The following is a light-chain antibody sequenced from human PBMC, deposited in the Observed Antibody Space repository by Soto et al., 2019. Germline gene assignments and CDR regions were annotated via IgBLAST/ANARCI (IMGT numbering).Light chain of an antibody. CDR3: QQYNNWPPIT. V-gene: IGKV3-15*01. CDR2: GAS. CDR1: QSVSSN. J-gene: IGKJ2*01. Sequence: ERVMTQAPATVSVSPGERATLSCRASQSVSSNLAWYQQKPGQAPRLLIYGASTRATGIPARFSGSGSGTEFALTISSLQSEDFAVYYCQQYNNWPPITFGQGTKLEIK.